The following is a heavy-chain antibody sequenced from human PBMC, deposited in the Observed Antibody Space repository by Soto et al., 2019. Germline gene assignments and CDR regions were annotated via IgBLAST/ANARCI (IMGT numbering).Heavy chain of an antibody. CDR3: ARATYGSVLAYYYGMDV. J-gene: IGHJ6*02. V-gene: IGHV1-2*04. D-gene: IGHD3-10*01. Sequence: GASVKVSCKASGYTFTGYYMHWVRQAPGQGLEWMGWINPNSGGTNYAQKFQGWVTMTRDTSISTAYMELSRLRSDDTAVYYCARATYGSVLAYYYGMDVWGQGTTVTVSS. CDR2: INPNSGGT. CDR1: GYTFTGYY.